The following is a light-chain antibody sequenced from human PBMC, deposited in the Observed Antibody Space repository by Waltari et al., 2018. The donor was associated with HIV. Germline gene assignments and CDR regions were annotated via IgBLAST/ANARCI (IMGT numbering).Light chain of an antibody. Sequence: QSALTQPASVSGSPGQSLPISFTGTSSDVGGYTYVSWYQQHPGKAPKLMIYEVSNRPSGVSNRFSGSKSGNTASLTISGLQAEDEADYYCSSYTSSSTPLFGGGTKLTVL. CDR1: SSDVGGYTY. CDR3: SSYTSSSTPL. J-gene: IGLJ3*02. V-gene: IGLV2-14*01. CDR2: EVS.